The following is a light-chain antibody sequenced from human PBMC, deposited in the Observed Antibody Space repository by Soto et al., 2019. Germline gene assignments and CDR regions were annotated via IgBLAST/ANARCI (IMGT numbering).Light chain of an antibody. J-gene: IGLJ3*02. CDR1: RSNIGNNY. CDR3: EAWDSSLSAGV. V-gene: IGLV1-51*01. Sequence: QSVLTQPPSVSAAPGQKVTVSCSGSRSNIGNNYVSWYQHFPGTAPKLLIYDNDKRPSGIPDRFSASKSGTSATLGITGLQTGDEADYYCEAWDSSLSAGVFGGGTKVTVL. CDR2: DND.